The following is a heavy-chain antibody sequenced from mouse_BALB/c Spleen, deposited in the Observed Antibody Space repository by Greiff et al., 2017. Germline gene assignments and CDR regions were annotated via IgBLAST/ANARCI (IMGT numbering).Heavy chain of an antibody. D-gene: IGHD1-2*01. J-gene: IGHJ2*01. Sequence: EVKLLESGPGLVKPSQSLSLTCTVTGYSITSDYAWNWIRQFPGNKLEWMGYISYSGSTSYNPSLKSRISITRDTSKNQFFLQLNSVTTEDTATYYCASITTATDFDYWGQGTTLTVSS. CDR1: GYSITSDYA. V-gene: IGHV3-2*02. CDR3: ASITTATDFDY. CDR2: ISYSGST.